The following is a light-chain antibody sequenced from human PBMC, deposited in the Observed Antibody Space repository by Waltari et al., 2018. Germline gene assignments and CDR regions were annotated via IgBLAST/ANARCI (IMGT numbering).Light chain of an antibody. V-gene: IGKV3-20*01. CDR2: GAS. J-gene: IGKJ1*01. CDR1: QSVTTNY. Sequence: IVLTQSPGTLSLSPGERATLSCRASQSVTTNYPAWYQQKPGQAPRLLIYGASSRATGIPDRFSGGASATDFTLTIRKVEAADFAVYYCHQYGPSLWTFGQGTKVEIK. CDR3: HQYGPSLWT.